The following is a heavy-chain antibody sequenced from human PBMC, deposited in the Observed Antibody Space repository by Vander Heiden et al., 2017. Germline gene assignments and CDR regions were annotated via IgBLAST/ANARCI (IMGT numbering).Heavy chain of an antibody. V-gene: IGHV4-39*01. CDR1: GASISSSRYY. J-gene: IGHJ2*01. D-gene: IGHD3-22*01. CDR3: ARLVISYWYFDL. Sequence: QLQLQESGPGLVKPSETLSLTCTVSGASISSSRYYWGWVRQPPGKGLESIGTIYYSGSTYYNPSLKSRVTISVDTSKNQFSLKLTSVTAADTAVYYCARLVISYWYFDLWGRGTLVTVSS. CDR2: IYYSGST.